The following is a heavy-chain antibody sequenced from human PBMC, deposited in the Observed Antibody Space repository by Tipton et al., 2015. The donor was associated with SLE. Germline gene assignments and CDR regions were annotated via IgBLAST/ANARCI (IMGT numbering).Heavy chain of an antibody. CDR3: ARDGGWFGELSDFDY. CDR1: GYSISSGYY. D-gene: IGHD3-10*01. J-gene: IGHJ4*02. V-gene: IGHV4-38-2*02. CDR2: IYHSGST. Sequence: TLSLTCAVSGYSISSGYYWGWIRQPPGKGLEWIGSIYHSGSTYYNPSLKSRVTISVDTSKNQFSLKLSSVTAADTAVYYCARDGGWFGELSDFDYWGQGTLVTVSS.